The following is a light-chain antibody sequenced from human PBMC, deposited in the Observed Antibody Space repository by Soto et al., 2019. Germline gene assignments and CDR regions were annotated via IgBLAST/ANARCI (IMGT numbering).Light chain of an antibody. CDR3: QQYNSYSIT. V-gene: IGKV1-8*01. CDR2: AAS. J-gene: IGKJ5*01. Sequence: AIRMTQSPSPFSASTGDRVTITCRASQGISSYLAWYQQKPGKAPKLLIYAASTLQSGVPSRFSGSGSGTDFTLTISCLQSEDFATYCCQQYNSYSITFGQGTRLEIK. CDR1: QGISSY.